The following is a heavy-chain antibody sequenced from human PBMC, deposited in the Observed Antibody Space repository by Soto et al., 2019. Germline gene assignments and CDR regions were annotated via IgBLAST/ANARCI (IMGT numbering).Heavy chain of an antibody. J-gene: IGHJ6*04. CDR2: IQSGGPT. CDR1: GFTVSSKY. V-gene: IGHV3-66*01. CDR3: ARDDVFCDGGRCYGVPLDV. Sequence: GGSLRLSCAASGFTVSSKYMSWVRQAPGKGLEWVSLIQSGGPTYYADSVKGRFTISRDTSENTLHLQMDSLRAEDTAVYYCARDDVFCDGGRCYGVPLDVWGKGTMVTVSS. D-gene: IGHD2-15*01.